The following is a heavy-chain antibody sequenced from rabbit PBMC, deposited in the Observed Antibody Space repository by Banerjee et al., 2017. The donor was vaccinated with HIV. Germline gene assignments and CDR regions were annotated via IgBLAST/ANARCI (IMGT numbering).Heavy chain of an antibody. J-gene: IGHJ4*01. CDR2: IYAGSSGST. D-gene: IGHD4-2*01. V-gene: IGHV1S40*01. CDR1: GFSFSSGYY. Sequence: QSLEESGGGLVQPGASLTLTCKASGFSFSSGYYMFWVRQAPGKGLEWIACIYAGSSGSTYYASWAKGRFTISKTSSTTVTLQMTSLTAADTATYFCARDGYAGHGYPNLWGPGTLVTVS. CDR3: ARDGYAGHGYPNL.